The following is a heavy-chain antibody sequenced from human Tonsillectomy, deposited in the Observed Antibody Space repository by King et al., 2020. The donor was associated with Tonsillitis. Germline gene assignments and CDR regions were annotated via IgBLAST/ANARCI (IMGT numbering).Heavy chain of an antibody. CDR3: ARANWNDDAFDI. V-gene: IGHV3-30*04. CDR1: GFTFSNYA. D-gene: IGHD1-20*01. Sequence: VQLVESGGGVVQPGGSLRLSCAASGFTFSNYAIHWVRQAPGKGLAWVAVISYDGSNKYYADSVKGRFTISRDNSKKTLYLQMNSLRTEDTAVYYCARANWNDDAFDIWGQGTMVTVSS. CDR2: ISYDGSNK. J-gene: IGHJ3*02.